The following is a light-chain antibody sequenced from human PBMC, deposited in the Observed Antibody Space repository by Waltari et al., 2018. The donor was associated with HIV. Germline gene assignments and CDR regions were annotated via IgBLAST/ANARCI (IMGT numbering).Light chain of an antibody. CDR3: KTRDRSGNLYV. J-gene: IGLJ1*01. CDR1: NLRTYY. CDR2: GKN. Sequence: SEVTQDPAVSVALGQTVKITCQGDNLRTYYASWYQQKPGQAPVLVSYGKNKRPAEIPDRFSSSASRNTASLTITGAQAEDEADYYCKTRDRSGNLYVFGTGTTVTVL. V-gene: IGLV3-19*01.